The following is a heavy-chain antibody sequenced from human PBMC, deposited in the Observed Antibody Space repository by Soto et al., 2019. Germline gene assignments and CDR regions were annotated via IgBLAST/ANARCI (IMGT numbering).Heavy chain of an antibody. V-gene: IGHV4-31*03. CDR1: GGSISSGGYY. Sequence: SETLSLTCTVSGGSISSGGYYWSWIRQHPGKGLEWIGYIYYSGSTYYNPSLKSRVTISVDTSKNQFSLKLSSVTAADTAVYYCARVIGGVIVKLDYSGQGTLVTVST. J-gene: IGHJ4*02. CDR2: IYYSGST. CDR3: ARVIGGVIVKLDY. D-gene: IGHD3-16*02.